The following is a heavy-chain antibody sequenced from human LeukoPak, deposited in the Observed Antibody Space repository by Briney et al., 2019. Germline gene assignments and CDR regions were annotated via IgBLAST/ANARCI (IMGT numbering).Heavy chain of an antibody. V-gene: IGHV4-59*01. CDR1: GGSISSYY. CDR2: IYYSGST. CDR3: ARAYYYGSGSLSYFDY. D-gene: IGHD3-10*01. Sequence: SETLSLTCTVSGGSISSYYWSWIRQPPGKGLEWIGYIYYSGSTNYNPSLKSRVTISVDTSKNQFSLKLSSVTAADTAVYYCARAYYYGSGSLSYFDYWGQGTLVTVSS. J-gene: IGHJ4*02.